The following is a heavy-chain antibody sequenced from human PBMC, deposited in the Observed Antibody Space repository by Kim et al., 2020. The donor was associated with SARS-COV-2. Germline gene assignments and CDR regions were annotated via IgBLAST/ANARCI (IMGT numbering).Heavy chain of an antibody. D-gene: IGHD3-10*01. CDR2: IYYSGST. Sequence: SETLSLTCTVSGGSISSSSYYWGWIRQPPGKGLEWIGSIYYSGSTYYNPSLKSRVTISVDTSKNQFSLKLSSVTAADTAVYYCARHRLSPNRDTRLLWFGEYYYWGQGTLVTFSS. J-gene: IGHJ4*02. V-gene: IGHV4-39*01. CDR1: GGSISSSSYY. CDR3: ARHRLSPNRDTRLLWFGEYYY.